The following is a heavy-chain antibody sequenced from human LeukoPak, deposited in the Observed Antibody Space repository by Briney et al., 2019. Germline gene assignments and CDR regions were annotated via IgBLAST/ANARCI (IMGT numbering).Heavy chain of an antibody. CDR2: IRYDGSNK. CDR1: GFTFSSYG. CDR3: AKGDYDSVDAFDI. J-gene: IGHJ3*02. D-gene: IGHD3-16*01. Sequence: GGSLRLSCAASGFTFSSYGMHWVRQAPGKGLEWVAFIRYDGSNKYYADSVKGRFTISRDNSKNTLYLQMNSLRAEDTAVYYCAKGDYDSVDAFDIWGQGTMVTVSS. V-gene: IGHV3-30*02.